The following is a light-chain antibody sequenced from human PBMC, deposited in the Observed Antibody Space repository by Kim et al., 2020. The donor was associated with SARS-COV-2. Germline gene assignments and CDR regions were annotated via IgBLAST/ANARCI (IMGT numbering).Light chain of an antibody. Sequence: EIVMTQSPATLSVSPGERATLSCRASQNVSSNLAWYQQKPGQAPRLLIYGASTRATGIPARFSGSGSGTEFTLTISSLQSEDFAVYYCQQYNNWRTFGQGTKVDIK. V-gene: IGKV3-15*01. J-gene: IGKJ1*01. CDR3: QQYNNWRT. CDR1: QNVSSN. CDR2: GAS.